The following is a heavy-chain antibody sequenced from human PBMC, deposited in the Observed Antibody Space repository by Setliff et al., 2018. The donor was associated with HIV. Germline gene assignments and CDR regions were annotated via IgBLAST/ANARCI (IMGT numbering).Heavy chain of an antibody. J-gene: IGHJ4*02. D-gene: IGHD4-17*01. Sequence: PGGSLRLSCGASGFTFSNYGMHWVRRAPGKGLEWVASISYHEKDTFYADSVKGRFTISRDNSKNMLYLQMNSLTTEDTAVYYFTKPTTVVTSYYFDSWGQGTQVTVS. V-gene: IGHV3-30*18. CDR1: GFTFSNYG. CDR2: ISYHEKDT. CDR3: TKPTTVVTSYYFDS.